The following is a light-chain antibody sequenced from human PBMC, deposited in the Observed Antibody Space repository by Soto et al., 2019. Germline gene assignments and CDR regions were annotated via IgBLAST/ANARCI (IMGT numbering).Light chain of an antibody. CDR3: SSYTSSSTWL. J-gene: IGLJ3*02. Sequence: QSALTQPASVSGSPGQSITISCTGTSSDVGAYNYVSWYQQHSGKAPKLMIYEVSNRPSGVSNRFSGSKSANTASLTISGLQAGDEADYYCSSYTSSSTWLFGVGTKLTVL. CDR2: EVS. V-gene: IGLV2-14*03. CDR1: SSDVGAYNY.